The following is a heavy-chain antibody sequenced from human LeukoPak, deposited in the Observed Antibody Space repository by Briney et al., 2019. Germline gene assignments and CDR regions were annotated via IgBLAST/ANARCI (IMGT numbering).Heavy chain of an antibody. D-gene: IGHD6-19*01. CDR1: GGSFSGYY. Sequence: SETLSLTCAVYGGSFSGYYWSWIRHPPGKGLEWIGEIKHSGSTNYNPSLKSRVTIPVDTSKNQFSLKLSSVTAADTAVYYCARGRRYSSGWYVYYYYMDVWGKGTTVTVSS. CDR3: ARGRRYSSGWYVYYYYMDV. CDR2: IKHSGST. V-gene: IGHV4-34*01. J-gene: IGHJ6*03.